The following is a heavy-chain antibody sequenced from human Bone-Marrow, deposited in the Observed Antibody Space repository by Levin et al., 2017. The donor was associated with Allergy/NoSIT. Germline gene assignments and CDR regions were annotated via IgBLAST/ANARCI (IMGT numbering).Heavy chain of an antibody. CDR3: AKERGVAVAGRSWYYLDY. J-gene: IGHJ4*02. CDR1: GFTFSSYA. D-gene: IGHD6-19*01. CDR2: ISGSGGST. Sequence: GGSLRLSCAASGFTFSSYAMSWVRQAPGKGLEWVSAISGSGGSTYYADSVKGRFTLSRDNSKNTLYLQMNSLRAEDTAVYYCAKERGVAVAGRSWYYLDYWGQGTLVTVSS. V-gene: IGHV3-23*01.